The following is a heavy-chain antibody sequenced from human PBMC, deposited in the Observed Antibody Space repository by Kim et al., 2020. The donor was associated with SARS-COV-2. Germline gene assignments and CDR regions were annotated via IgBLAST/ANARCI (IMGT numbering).Heavy chain of an antibody. CDR1: GFTFSSYA. CDR2: ISGSGGST. D-gene: IGHD3-22*01. V-gene: IGHV3-23*01. Sequence: GGSLRLSCAASGFTFSSYAMSWVRQAPGKGLEWVSAISGSGGSTYYADSVKGRFTISRDNSKNTLYLQMNSLRAEDTAVYYCAKDAITMIVVVITTEGYYFDYWGQGTLVTVSS. J-gene: IGHJ4*02. CDR3: AKDAITMIVVVITTEGYYFDY.